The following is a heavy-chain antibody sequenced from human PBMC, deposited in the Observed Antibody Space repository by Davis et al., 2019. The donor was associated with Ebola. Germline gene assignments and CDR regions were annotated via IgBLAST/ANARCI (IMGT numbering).Heavy chain of an antibody. D-gene: IGHD2/OR15-2a*01. Sequence: GGSLRLSCAASGFTFSSYWMSWVRQAPGKGLEWVANIKQDGSEKYYVDSVKGRFTISRDNAKNSLYLQMNSLRDEDTAVYYCAREVDEFFYYFDYWGQGTLVTVSS. CDR3: AREVDEFFYYFDY. V-gene: IGHV3-7*01. J-gene: IGHJ4*02. CDR1: GFTFSSYW. CDR2: IKQDGSEK.